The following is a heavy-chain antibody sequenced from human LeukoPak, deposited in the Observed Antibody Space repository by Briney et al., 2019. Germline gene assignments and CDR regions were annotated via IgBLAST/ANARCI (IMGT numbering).Heavy chain of an antibody. Sequence: GGSLRLSCAASGFTFSSYWMSWVRQAPGKGVGWGANIKQDGSEKYYVDSVKGRLTISRDNAKNSLYLQMNSLRAEDTAVYYCARGALKLLCFGGNWFDPWGQGTLVTVSS. J-gene: IGHJ5*02. V-gene: IGHV3-7*01. CDR2: IKQDGSEK. CDR3: ARGALKLLCFGGNWFDP. CDR1: GFTFSSYW. D-gene: IGHD3-10*01.